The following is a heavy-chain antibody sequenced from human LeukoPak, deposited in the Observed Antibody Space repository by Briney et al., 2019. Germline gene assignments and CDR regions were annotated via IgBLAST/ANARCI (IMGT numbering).Heavy chain of an antibody. CDR2: IYRSGTT. V-gene: IGHV4-4*02. J-gene: IGHJ4*02. CDR1: GGSISSTNW. Sequence: SETLSLTRAVSGGSISSTNWWSWVRQPPGKGLEWIGEIYRSGTTNYKPSLKSRVTISLDKSRNHFSLKLTSVTAADSAVYYCARTKEWELPSFDYWGQGTLVTVSS. D-gene: IGHD1-26*01. CDR3: ARTKEWELPSFDY.